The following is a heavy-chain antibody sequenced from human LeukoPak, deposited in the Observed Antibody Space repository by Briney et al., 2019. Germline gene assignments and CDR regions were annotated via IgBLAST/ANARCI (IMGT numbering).Heavy chain of an antibody. V-gene: IGHV1-2*02. J-gene: IGHJ6*02. CDR3: AIDRTSYGGYYYGMDV. D-gene: IGHD5-18*01. CDR2: INPNSGGT. Sequence: GSVTVSCKASGYTFTGYYMHWVGQAPGQGVEGMGWINPNSGGTNYAQKFQGRVTMTRDTSISTAYMELSRLRSDDTAVYYCAIDRTSYGGYYYGMDVWGQGTTVTVSS. CDR1: GYTFTGYY.